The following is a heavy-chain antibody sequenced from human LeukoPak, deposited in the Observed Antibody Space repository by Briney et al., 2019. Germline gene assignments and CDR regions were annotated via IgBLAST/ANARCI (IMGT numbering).Heavy chain of an antibody. J-gene: IGHJ4*02. CDR1: GFTFDDYA. D-gene: IGHD3-10*01. Sequence: GGSLRLSCAASGFTFDDYAMHWVRQAPGKGLEWVSGISWNSGSIGYADSVKGRFTISRDNAKNSLYLQMNSLRAEDTALYYCAKDILYYYGSGSIFDYWGQGTLVTVSS. V-gene: IGHV3-9*01. CDR2: ISWNSGSI. CDR3: AKDILYYYGSGSIFDY.